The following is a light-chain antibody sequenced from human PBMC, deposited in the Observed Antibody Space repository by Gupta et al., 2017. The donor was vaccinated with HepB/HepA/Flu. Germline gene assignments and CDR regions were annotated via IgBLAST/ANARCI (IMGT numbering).Light chain of an antibody. CDR3: AGSDASMSGCV. CDR1: SSNIGSNY. CDR2: RNN. V-gene: IGLV1-47*01. Sequence: QSVLTQPPSASGTPGQRFTISCSGSSSNIGSNYVYWSQQLPGTAPKLLIYRNNQRPSGVTARFLCYTSGNYASPLTGGVRSEDEADDYCAGSDASMSGCVFGGGTKLTVL. J-gene: IGLJ3*02.